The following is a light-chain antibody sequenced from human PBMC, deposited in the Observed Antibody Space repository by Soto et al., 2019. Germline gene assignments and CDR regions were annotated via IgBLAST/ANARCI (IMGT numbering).Light chain of an antibody. CDR3: QQYNTYSRA. CDR1: QSISTW. Sequence: DIQMTQSPSTLSASVGDRVTITCRASQSISTWLAWYQQKPGKAPKVLIYGASTLESGVPSRFSGSGSGTEFTLTISSLQPDDFASYYGQQYNTYSRAFGQGTKVEFK. V-gene: IGKV1-5*01. CDR2: GAS. J-gene: IGKJ1*01.